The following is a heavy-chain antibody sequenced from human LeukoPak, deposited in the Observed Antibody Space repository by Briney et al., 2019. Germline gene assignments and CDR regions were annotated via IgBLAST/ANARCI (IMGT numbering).Heavy chain of an antibody. CDR1: GYTFNSYG. Sequence: GASVRVSCKASGYTFNSYGINWVRQAPGQGLEWMGWISVYNGQTNYAHEFQGRVTMTTDTSTRTVYMELRSLRSDDTAVYYCARDSGWELQHFYFDHWGQGTLVTVSA. D-gene: IGHD1-26*01. CDR2: ISVYNGQT. J-gene: IGHJ4*02. V-gene: IGHV1-18*01. CDR3: ARDSGWELQHFYFDH.